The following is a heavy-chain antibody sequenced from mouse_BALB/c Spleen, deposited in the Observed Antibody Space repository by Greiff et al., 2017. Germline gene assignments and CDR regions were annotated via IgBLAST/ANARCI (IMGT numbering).Heavy chain of an antibody. CDR1: GYTFTSYW. CDR2: IYPSDSYT. Sequence: QVQLQQPGAELVRPGASVKLSCKASGYTFTSYWINWVKQRPGQGLEWIGNIYPSDSYTNYNQKIKDKATLTVDKSSSTAYMQLSSPTSEDSAVYYCTRSARASAMDYWGQGISVTVSS. J-gene: IGHJ4*01. CDR3: TRSARASAMDY. D-gene: IGHD3-1*01. V-gene: IGHV1-69*02.